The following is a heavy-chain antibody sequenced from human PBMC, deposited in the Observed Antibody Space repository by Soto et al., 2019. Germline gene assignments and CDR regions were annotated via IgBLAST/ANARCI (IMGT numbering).Heavy chain of an antibody. J-gene: IGHJ4*02. D-gene: IGHD6-6*01. CDR1: GGTFSSYA. CDR2: IIPIFGTA. Sequence: QVQLVQSGAEVKKPGSSVKVSCKASGGTFSSYAISWVRQAPGQGLEWMGGIIPIFGTANYADSVKGRFTISRDNAKNSLYLKMNSLRAEDTAVYYCARNSRLLSGSSSFMVYDYWGQGTLVTVSS. V-gene: IGHV1-69*06. CDR3: ARNSRLLSGSSSFMVYDY.